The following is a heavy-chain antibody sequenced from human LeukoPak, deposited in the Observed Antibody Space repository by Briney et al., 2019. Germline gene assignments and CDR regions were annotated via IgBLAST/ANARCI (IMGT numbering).Heavy chain of an antibody. J-gene: IGHJ4*02. CDR3: AKLVEYYDILTEDDY. CDR1: GFTFSCYA. V-gene: IGHV3-23*01. CDR2: ISGSGGST. D-gene: IGHD3-9*01. Sequence: SGGSLRLSCAASGFTFSCYAMSWVRQAPGKALEWVSAISGSGGSTYYADSVKGRFTISRGNSKNTLYLQMNSLRAEDTAVYYCAKLVEYYDILTEDDYWGQGTLVTVSS.